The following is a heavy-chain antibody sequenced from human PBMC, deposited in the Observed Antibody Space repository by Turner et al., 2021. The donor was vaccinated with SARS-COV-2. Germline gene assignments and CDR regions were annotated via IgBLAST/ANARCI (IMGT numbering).Heavy chain of an antibody. D-gene: IGHD2-21*02. CDR2: FDPEDAET. V-gene: IGHV1-24*01. CDR3: ATGYAYCGGDCSIHY. J-gene: IGHJ4*02. Sequence: QVQLVQSGAEVKKPGASVKVSCKVSGYTLTELSMHWVRQAPGKGLEWMGGFDPEDAETIYAQKFQGRVTMTEDTSSVTAYMELSSLRSEDTAVYYCATGYAYCGGDCSIHYWGQGTLVTVSS. CDR1: GYTLTELS.